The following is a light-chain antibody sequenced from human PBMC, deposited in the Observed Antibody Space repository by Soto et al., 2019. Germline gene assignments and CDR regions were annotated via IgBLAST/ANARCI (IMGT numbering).Light chain of an antibody. CDR2: HVN. V-gene: IGLV2-11*01. CDR3: CSYTGSLWL. J-gene: IGLJ3*02. CDR1: DSDIGTYDY. Sequence: QSALAQPRSVSGSPGQSVTISCTGTDSDIGTYDYVSWFQQHPGRAPTFMIYHVNKRPSWVPDRFSASKSGNTASLTISGLQADDEADSYCCSYTGSLWLFGGGTKLTVL.